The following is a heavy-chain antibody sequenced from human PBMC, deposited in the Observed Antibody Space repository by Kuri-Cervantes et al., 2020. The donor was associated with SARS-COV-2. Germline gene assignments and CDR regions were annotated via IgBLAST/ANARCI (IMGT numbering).Heavy chain of an antibody. CDR3: ARALRGWPALKYFQH. V-gene: IGHV4-59*12. Sequence: SETLSLTCTVSGGSITSYYWSWIRQPPGKGLEWIGSMYYSGITNYDPSLKSRVTISVDTSKNQFSLKLSSVTAADTAVYYCARALRGWPALKYFQHWGQGTLVTVSS. CDR1: GGSITSYY. D-gene: IGHD2-15*01. CDR2: MYYSGIT. J-gene: IGHJ1*01.